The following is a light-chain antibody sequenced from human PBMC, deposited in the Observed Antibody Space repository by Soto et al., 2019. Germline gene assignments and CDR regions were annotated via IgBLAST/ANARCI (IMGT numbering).Light chain of an antibody. Sequence: EIVLTQSPATLSLSPGERATLSCRASQSVSSYLAWYQQKPGQAPRLLIYDASNRATGIPARFSGSGSGTDFTLTISSLEPEDFAFYYCQQRSNWLWTFGQGTRLEIK. CDR2: DAS. CDR3: QQRSNWLWT. J-gene: IGKJ5*01. CDR1: QSVSSY. V-gene: IGKV3-11*01.